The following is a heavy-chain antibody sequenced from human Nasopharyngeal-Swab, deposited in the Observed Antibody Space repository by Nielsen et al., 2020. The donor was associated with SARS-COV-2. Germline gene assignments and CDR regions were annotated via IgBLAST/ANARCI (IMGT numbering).Heavy chain of an antibody. V-gene: IGHV3-69-1*01. CDR2: ISSSSYI. Sequence: VRQAPGKGLEWISSISSSSYIYYADSVKGRFTISRDNAKNSLYLQMNSLRAEDTAVYYCARDKNYYDSSGYANWFDPWGQGTLVTVSS. D-gene: IGHD3-22*01. J-gene: IGHJ5*02. CDR3: ARDKNYYDSSGYANWFDP.